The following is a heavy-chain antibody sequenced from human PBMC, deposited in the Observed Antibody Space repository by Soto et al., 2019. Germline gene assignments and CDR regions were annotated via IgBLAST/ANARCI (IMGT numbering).Heavy chain of an antibody. CDR2: ISSSSSYI. D-gene: IGHD3-9*01. Sequence: EVQLVESGGGLVKPGGSLRLSCAASGFTFSSYSMNWVRQAPGKGLEWVSSISSSSSYIYYADSVKGRFTISRDNAKNSLYLQMNSLRAEDTAVYYCARGGRYFDWLPRGRRFDYWGQGTLVTVSS. CDR3: ARGGRYFDWLPRGRRFDY. V-gene: IGHV3-21*01. CDR1: GFTFSSYS. J-gene: IGHJ4*02.